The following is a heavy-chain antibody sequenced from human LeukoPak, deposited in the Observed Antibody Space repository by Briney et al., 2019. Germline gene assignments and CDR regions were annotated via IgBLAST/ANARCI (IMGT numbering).Heavy chain of an antibody. V-gene: IGHV1-69*04. J-gene: IGHJ4*02. D-gene: IGHD1-1*01. CDR1: GGTFSSYA. CDR3: AREGPDWNDVSMAPGPIDY. Sequence: GASVKVSCKASGGTFSSYAISWVRQAPGQGLEWMGRIIPILGIANYAQKFQGRVTITADKSTSTAYMELSSLRSEDTAVYYCAREGPDWNDVSMAPGPIDYWGQGTLVTVSS. CDR2: IIPILGIA.